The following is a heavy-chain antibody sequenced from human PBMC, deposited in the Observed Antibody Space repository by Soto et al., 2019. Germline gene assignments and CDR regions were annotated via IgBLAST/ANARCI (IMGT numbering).Heavy chain of an antibody. CDR1: GFTFDDYT. Sequence: EVQLVESGGVVVQPGGSLRLSCAASGFTFDDYTMHWVRQAPGKGLEWVSLISWDGGSTYYADSVKGRFTISRDNSKNSLYLQMNSLRTEDTALYYCAKADSSGYYSRQVDYWGQGTLVTVSS. V-gene: IGHV3-43*01. J-gene: IGHJ4*02. CDR3: AKADSSGYYSRQVDY. CDR2: ISWDGGST. D-gene: IGHD3-22*01.